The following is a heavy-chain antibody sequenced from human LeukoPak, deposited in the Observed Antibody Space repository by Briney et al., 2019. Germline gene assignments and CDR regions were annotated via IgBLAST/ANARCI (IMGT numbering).Heavy chain of an antibody. CDR2: INPNSGGT. CDR1: GYTFTSYA. V-gene: IGHV1-2*02. J-gene: IGHJ4*02. Sequence: GASVKVSCKASGYTFTSYAMNWVRQAPGQGLEWMGWINPNSGGTNYAQKFQGRVTMTRDTSISTAYMELSRLRSDDTAVYYCARAPYYFDYWGQGTLVTVSS. CDR3: ARAPYYFDY.